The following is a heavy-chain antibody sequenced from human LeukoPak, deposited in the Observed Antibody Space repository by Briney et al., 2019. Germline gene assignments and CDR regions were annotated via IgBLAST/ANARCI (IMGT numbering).Heavy chain of an antibody. CDR3: ARHSSCYDILTGYYPHFDY. CDR1: GGSISSYY. D-gene: IGHD3-9*01. J-gene: IGHJ4*02. V-gene: IGHV4-59*08. Sequence: PSETLSLTCTVSGGSISSYYWSWIRQPPGKGLEWIGYIYYSGSTNYNPSLKSRVTISVDTSKNQFSLKLSSVTAADTAVYYCARHSSCYDILTGYYPHFDYWGQGTLVTVSS. CDR2: IYYSGST.